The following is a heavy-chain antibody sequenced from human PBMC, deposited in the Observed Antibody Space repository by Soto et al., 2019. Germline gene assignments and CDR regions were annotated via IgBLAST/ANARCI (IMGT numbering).Heavy chain of an antibody. V-gene: IGHV3-73*01. CDR1: GFTFSGSA. CDR2: IRSKANSYAT. Sequence: GGSLRLSCSASGFTFSGSAMHWVRQASGEGLEWVGRIRSKANSYATAYAASVKGRFTISRDDSKNTAYLQMKSLKTEGTAVYYCTRHSYYDSSGYYLVDYWGQGTLVTVSS. CDR3: TRHSYYDSSGYYLVDY. J-gene: IGHJ4*02. D-gene: IGHD3-22*01.